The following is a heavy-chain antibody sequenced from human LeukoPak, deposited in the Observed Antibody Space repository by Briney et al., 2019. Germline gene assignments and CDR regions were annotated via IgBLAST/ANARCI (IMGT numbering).Heavy chain of an antibody. CDR3: ARFYSSSP. Sequence: ASVTLSRTSSASTFTGYDIYWGRQPPGPGLEWMGWMNPNSGNTGYAQKFQGRVTMTRNTSISTAYMELSSLRSEDTAVYYCARFYSSSPWGQGTLVTVSS. CDR1: ASTFTGYD. CDR2: MNPNSGNT. D-gene: IGHD6-6*01. V-gene: IGHV1-8*02. J-gene: IGHJ5*02.